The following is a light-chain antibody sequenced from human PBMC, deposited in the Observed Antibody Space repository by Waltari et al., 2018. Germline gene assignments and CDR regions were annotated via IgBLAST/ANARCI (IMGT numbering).Light chain of an antibody. V-gene: IGLV4-69*01. CDR3: QTWGTGTVV. J-gene: IGLJ2*01. Sequence: ASLGASVKLTCTLSSGHSTYTIAWHQQQPEKGPRYLMRVNSDGTHSKGDGIPDRFSGSTSGGERHLTISSLQSEDEADYYCQTWGTGTVVFGGGTKLTVL. CDR2: VNSDGTH. CDR1: SGHSTYT.